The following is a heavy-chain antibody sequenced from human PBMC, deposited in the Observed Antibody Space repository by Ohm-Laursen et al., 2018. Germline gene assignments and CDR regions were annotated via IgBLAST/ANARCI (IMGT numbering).Heavy chain of an antibody. CDR2: IYYSGST. V-gene: IGHV4-59*07. CDR3: ARYTAPYYYYGMDV. CDR1: GGSISTYY. Sequence: SDTLSLTCTVSGGSISTYYWVWIRQPPGKGLEWIGYIYYSGSTSYNPSLKSRVTISVDTSKNQFSLKLSSVTAADTAVYYCARYTAPYYYYGMDVWGQGTTVTVSS. D-gene: IGHD1-1*01. J-gene: IGHJ6*02.